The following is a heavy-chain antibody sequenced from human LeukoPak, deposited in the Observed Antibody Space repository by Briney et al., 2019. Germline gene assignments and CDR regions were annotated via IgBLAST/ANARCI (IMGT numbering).Heavy chain of an antibody. CDR1: GGSISTYY. D-gene: IGHD3-3*01. Sequence: SETLSLTCTVSGGSISTYYWGWIRQPPGKGLEYIGYIYYRGSTNYNPSLKSRVTISVDTSKNQFSLKLSSVTAADTAVYYCARDPPSRDFWSGYSYYYYMDVWGKGTTVTVSS. J-gene: IGHJ6*03. V-gene: IGHV4-59*01. CDR2: IYYRGST. CDR3: ARDPPSRDFWSGYSYYYYMDV.